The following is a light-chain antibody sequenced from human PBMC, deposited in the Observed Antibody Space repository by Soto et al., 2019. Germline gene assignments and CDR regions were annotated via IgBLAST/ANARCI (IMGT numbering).Light chain of an antibody. J-gene: IGKJ5*01. V-gene: IGKV3-11*01. Sequence: ELVLTQSPATLSLSPGERATLSCRASHFLSSYLAWYQQKPGQPPRLLIYDTSNRAAGVPARFSGSRSGTDFTLTISSLEPEDFEVYFCHQRNKFGQGTRLEIK. CDR2: DTS. CDR3: HQRNK. CDR1: HFLSSY.